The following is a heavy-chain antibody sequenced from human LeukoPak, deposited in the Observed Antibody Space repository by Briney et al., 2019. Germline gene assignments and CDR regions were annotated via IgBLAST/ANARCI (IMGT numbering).Heavy chain of an antibody. V-gene: IGHV1-18*01. D-gene: IGHD3-3*01. CDR1: GYTFTSYG. CDR2: ISAYNGNT. CDR3: ARAGVKGTIRLSGY. Sequence: ASVKVSCKAPGYTFTSYGISWVRQAPGQGLEWMGWISAYNGNTNYAQKLQGRVTMTTDTSTSTVYMELSSLRSEDTAVYYCARAGVKGTIRLSGYWGQGTLVTVSS. J-gene: IGHJ4*02.